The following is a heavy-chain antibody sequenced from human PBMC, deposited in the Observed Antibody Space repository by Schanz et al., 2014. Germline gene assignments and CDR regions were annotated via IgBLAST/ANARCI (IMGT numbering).Heavy chain of an antibody. D-gene: IGHD5-18*01. CDR3: ARGPSQGYSYGHNIGAYYYGMDV. Sequence: QVQLLQSGAGVKKPGSSVKVSCTASGGTFSSYTISWIRQAPGQGLEGMGRIIPVLAIADYAQKFQGRVTITADKSTSTASMELSSLRSEDTAVYYCARGPSQGYSYGHNIGAYYYGMDVWGQGTTVTVSS. V-gene: IGHV1-69*02. CDR1: GGTFSSYT. CDR2: IIPVLAIA. J-gene: IGHJ6*02.